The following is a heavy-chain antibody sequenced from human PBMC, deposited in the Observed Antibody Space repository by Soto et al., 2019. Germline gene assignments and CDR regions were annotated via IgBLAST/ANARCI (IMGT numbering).Heavy chain of an antibody. J-gene: IGHJ3*02. V-gene: IGHV3-15*01. Sequence: WGSLRLSCAASGFTFSNAWMSWVRQAPGKGLEWVGRIKSKTDGGTTDYAAPVKGRFTISRDDSKNTLYLQMNSLKTEDTAVYYCTTVWDILTGYYAFDIWGQGTMVTVSS. CDR2: IKSKTDGGTT. D-gene: IGHD3-9*01. CDR3: TTVWDILTGYYAFDI. CDR1: GFTFSNAW.